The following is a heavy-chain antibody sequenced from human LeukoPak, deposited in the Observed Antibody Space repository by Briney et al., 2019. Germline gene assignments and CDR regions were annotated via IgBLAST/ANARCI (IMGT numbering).Heavy chain of an antibody. J-gene: IGHJ4*02. V-gene: IGHV4-4*07. Sequence: SETLSLICTVSGGSISSYYWSWIRQPAGKGLEWIGRIYTSGSTNYNPSLKSRVTMSVDTSKNQFSLKLSSVTAADTAVYYCASSSNYYDSSGYYPFDYWGQGTLVTVSS. CDR3: ASSSNYYDSSGYYPFDY. CDR2: IYTSGST. D-gene: IGHD3-22*01. CDR1: GGSISSYY.